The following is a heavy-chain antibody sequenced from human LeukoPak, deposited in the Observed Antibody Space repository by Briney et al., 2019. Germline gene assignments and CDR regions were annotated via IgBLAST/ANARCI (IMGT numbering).Heavy chain of an antibody. D-gene: IGHD6-13*01. CDR3: ARDCCLLAAAGH. CDR2: IDRGGDT. CDR1: GITVSTNY. J-gene: IGHJ4*02. V-gene: IGHV3-66*01. Sequence: GGSLRLSCEASGITVSTNYMSWVRQAPGKGLEWVSVIDRGGDTYYADSVKDRFTISRDSSKNTLFLQMNSLRAEDTAMYYCARDCCLLAAAGHWGQGTLVTVSS.